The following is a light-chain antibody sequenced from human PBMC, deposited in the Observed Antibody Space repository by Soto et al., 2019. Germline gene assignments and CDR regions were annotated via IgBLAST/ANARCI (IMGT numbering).Light chain of an antibody. V-gene: IGLV8-61*01. CDR3: QSYDSSNWV. CDR2: ATN. J-gene: IGLJ3*02. CDR1: SGSVSTSYY. Sequence: QAVVTQEPSFSVSPGETVTLTCGLNSGSVSTSYYPGWYQQTPGQAPRTLIYATNKRSSGVPDRFSGSILGNKAALTISGLKTEDEADYYCQSYDSSNWVFGGGTKLTVL.